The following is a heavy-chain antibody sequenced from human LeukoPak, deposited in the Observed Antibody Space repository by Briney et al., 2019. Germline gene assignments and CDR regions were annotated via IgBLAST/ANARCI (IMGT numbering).Heavy chain of an antibody. Sequence: SETLSLTSTVSGGSISSYYWSWIRQPPGKGLEWIGYIYYSGSTNYNPSLKSRVTISVDTSKNQFSLKLSSVTAADTAVYYCAGDSSGWPPVNWFDPWGQGTLVTVSS. CDR1: GGSISSYY. D-gene: IGHD6-19*01. J-gene: IGHJ5*02. V-gene: IGHV4-59*01. CDR2: IYYSGST. CDR3: AGDSSGWPPVNWFDP.